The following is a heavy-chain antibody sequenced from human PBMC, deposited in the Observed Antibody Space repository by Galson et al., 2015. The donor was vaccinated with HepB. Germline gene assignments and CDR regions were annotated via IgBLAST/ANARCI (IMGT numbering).Heavy chain of an antibody. CDR3: TKGKPPIIMGSTTGDFDS. Sequence: SLRLSCAASGFIFGNFGMHWVRQAPGKGLEWVASITYDGSDKYYADSVKGRFTVSRDNSKNTLYLEMNSLRAEDTALYYCTKGKPPIIMGSTTGDFDSWGQGTLVTVSS. J-gene: IGHJ4*02. CDR2: ITYDGSDK. CDR1: GFIFGNFG. V-gene: IGHV3-30*18. D-gene: IGHD1-26*01.